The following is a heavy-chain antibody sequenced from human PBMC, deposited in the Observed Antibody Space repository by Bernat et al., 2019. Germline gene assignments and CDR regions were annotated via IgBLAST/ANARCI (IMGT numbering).Heavy chain of an antibody. J-gene: IGHJ4*02. Sequence: QLQLQESGPGLVKPSETLSLTCTVSGGSISTSSYYWGWIRQPPGKGLEWIGSIYYSGRTYDNPSLKSRVTISVSTSKNQFSLKLSFVTAADTAVYYCARLLYDRSGYYYFDNWCQGTLVTVSS. D-gene: IGHD3-22*01. V-gene: IGHV4-39*01. CDR1: GGSISTSSYY. CDR2: IYYSGRT. CDR3: ARLLYDRSGYYYFDN.